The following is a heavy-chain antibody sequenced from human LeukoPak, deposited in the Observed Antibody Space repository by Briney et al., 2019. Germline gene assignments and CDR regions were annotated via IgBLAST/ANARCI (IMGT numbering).Heavy chain of an antibody. CDR2: IYYSGST. CDR1: GGSISSYY. V-gene: IGHV4-59*12. D-gene: IGHD6-19*01. Sequence: SETLSLTCTVSGGSISSYYWSWIRQPPGKGLEWIGYIYYSGSTNYNPSLKRRVTLSVDTSKSQLSLKLSSVTAADTAVYYCARGRQWLGVFDNWGQGTLVTVSS. J-gene: IGHJ4*02. CDR3: ARGRQWLGVFDN.